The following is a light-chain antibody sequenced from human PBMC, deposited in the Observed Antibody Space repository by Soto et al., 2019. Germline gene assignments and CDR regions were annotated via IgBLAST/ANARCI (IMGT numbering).Light chain of an antibody. Sequence: SPGTLSLSPGERATLSCRASQSVSNNYLAWYQQKPGQAPRLLIYGASSRATGIPDRFTGSGSGTDFTLTIARLEPADYAVYYCQQYGSLPPITFGQGTRLEIK. J-gene: IGKJ5*01. CDR3: QQYGSLPPIT. CDR2: GAS. V-gene: IGKV3-20*01. CDR1: QSVSNNY.